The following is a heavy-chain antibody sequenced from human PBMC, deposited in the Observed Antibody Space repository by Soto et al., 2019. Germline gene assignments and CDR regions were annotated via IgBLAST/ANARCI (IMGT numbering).Heavy chain of an antibody. V-gene: IGHV1-2*02. CDR3: ARGGGTILAPLP. Sequence: QVQLVQSGAEVKKPGASVKVSCKASGYTFTGYFMHWVRQAPGQGVEWMGWINSNSGATKYAQKFQGRVTLSRDTSISTAYMELSGLRSDDTAVYYCARGGGTILAPLPWGQGTLVTVSS. CDR1: GYTFTGYF. CDR2: INSNSGAT. D-gene: IGHD3-3*01. J-gene: IGHJ5*02.